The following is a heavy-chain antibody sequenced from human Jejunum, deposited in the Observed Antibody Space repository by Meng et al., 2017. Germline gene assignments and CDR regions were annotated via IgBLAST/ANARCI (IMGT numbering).Heavy chain of an antibody. V-gene: IGHV4-31*03. J-gene: IGHJ1*01. D-gene: IGHD4-23*01. Sequence: GPPKGSGPGLVKPAQPLSPTCTVSGGSMNSAGHYWSWIRQDPGKGLEWIGYIHYSGGTYYNPSLKSRVTISVDTSKNQFSLKLNSVSAADTAVYYCARATAGNSEYFQNWGQGTLVTVSS. CDR2: IHYSGGT. CDR3: ARATAGNSEYFQN. CDR1: GGSMNSAGHY.